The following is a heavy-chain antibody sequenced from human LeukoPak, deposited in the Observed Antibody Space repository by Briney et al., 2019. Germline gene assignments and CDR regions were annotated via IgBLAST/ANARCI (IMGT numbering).Heavy chain of an antibody. CDR2: IFPIFATA. CDR1: GGTFIIYA. CDR3: ARESGSYEAYFDY. Sequence: GASVTVSFKSSGGTFIIYAISWVRQAPGQGLEWMGRIFPIFATANYAQKFQGRVTITADESTSTAYMELSSLRSEDTAVYYCARESGSYEAYFDYWGQGTLVTVSS. D-gene: IGHD1-26*01. J-gene: IGHJ4*02. V-gene: IGHV1-69*13.